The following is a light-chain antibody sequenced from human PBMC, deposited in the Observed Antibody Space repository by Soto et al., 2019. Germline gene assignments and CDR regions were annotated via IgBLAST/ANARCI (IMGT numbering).Light chain of an antibody. CDR2: GAS. CDR1: QSVSSNY. Sequence: EIVLTQSPGTLSLSPGGRATLSCRASQSVSSNYLTWYQQKPGQAPRLLIYGASSRATGIPDRFTGSGSGTDFNLTISTLEPEDFAVYYCQQRSNWSITFGQGTRLEIK. V-gene: IGKV3D-20*02. CDR3: QQRSNWSIT. J-gene: IGKJ5*01.